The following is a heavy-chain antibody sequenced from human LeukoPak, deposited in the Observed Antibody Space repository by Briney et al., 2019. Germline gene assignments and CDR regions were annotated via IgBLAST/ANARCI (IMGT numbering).Heavy chain of an antibody. Sequence: PSETLSLTCAVYGGSFSGYYWSWVRQPPGKGLEWIGEINHSGSTNYNPSLKSRVTISVDTSKNQFSLKLSSVTAADTAVYYCARGLRGSGWYGQPYYYYMDVWGKGTTVTVSS. CDR3: ARGLRGSGWYGQPYYYYMDV. V-gene: IGHV4-34*01. CDR2: INHSGST. J-gene: IGHJ6*03. CDR1: GGSFSGYY. D-gene: IGHD6-19*01.